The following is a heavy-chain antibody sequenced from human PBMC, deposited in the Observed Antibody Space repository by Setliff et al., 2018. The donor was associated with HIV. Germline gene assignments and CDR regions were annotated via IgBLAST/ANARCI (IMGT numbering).Heavy chain of an antibody. CDR2: IYYSGNT. D-gene: IGHD6-13*01. V-gene: IGHV4-39*07. J-gene: IGHJ1*01. CDR3: ARVPTSSWYVTTQRTKEYFHQ. CDR1: GGSIKSSSYY. Sequence: KASETLSLTCTVSGGSIKSSSYYWGWIRQPPGKGLEWIGSIYYSGNTYYNPPLKSRVTISVDTSRNQFSLRLSSVTAADTAIYYCARVPTSSWYVTTQRTKEYFHQWGQGTLVTVSS.